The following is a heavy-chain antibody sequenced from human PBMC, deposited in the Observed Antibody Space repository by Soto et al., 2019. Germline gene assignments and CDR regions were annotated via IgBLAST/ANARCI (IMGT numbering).Heavy chain of an antibody. V-gene: IGHV1-69*01. CDR1: GGSFSSFG. J-gene: IGHJ6*02. Sequence: QVQQVQSGAEVKKPGSSVKVSCKFSGGSFSSFGVSWVRQAPGHGLEWIGGIIPMFATEKYARKFQDRVTIIADESTNTAYMELSSLRSGDTAVYYCARLSLRIFGVAKYFYNGLDVLGQGTAVTVSS. CDR3: ARLSLRIFGVAKYFYNGLDV. D-gene: IGHD3-3*01. CDR2: IIPMFATE.